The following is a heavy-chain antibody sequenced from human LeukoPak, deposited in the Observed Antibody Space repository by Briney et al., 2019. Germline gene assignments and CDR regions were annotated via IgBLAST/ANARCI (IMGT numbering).Heavy chain of an antibody. V-gene: IGHV3-21*01. CDR3: AREVAVAGRDRYFDY. Sequence: KPGGSLTLSCAASGFTFSSYSMNWVRQAPGKGLEWVSSISSSSSHIYYADSVKGRFTISRDNAKNSLYLQMNSLRAEDTAVYYCAREVAVAGRDRYFDYWGQGSLVTVSS. J-gene: IGHJ4*02. CDR2: ISSSSSHI. D-gene: IGHD6-19*01. CDR1: GFTFSSYS.